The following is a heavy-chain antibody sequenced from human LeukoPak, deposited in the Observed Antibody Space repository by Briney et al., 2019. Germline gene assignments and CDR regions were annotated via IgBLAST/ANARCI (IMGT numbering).Heavy chain of an antibody. CDR1: GGSISNSDYY. V-gene: IGHV4-39*01. J-gene: IGHJ4*02. D-gene: IGHD5-12*01. CDR3: ARHGSLQEYSGYDFPFDY. Sequence: SETLSLTCTVSGGSISNSDYYWGWIRQPPGKGLEWIGSIYYSGSTYYNSSLRSRLTISVDTSKNQFSLKLSSVTAADTAVYYCARHGSLQEYSGYDFPFDYWGQGTLVTVSS. CDR2: IYYSGST.